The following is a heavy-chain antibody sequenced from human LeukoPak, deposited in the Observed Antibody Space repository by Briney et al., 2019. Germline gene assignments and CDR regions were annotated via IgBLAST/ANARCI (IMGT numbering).Heavy chain of an antibody. J-gene: IGHJ4*02. D-gene: IGHD3-3*01. CDR1: GFTFSSYA. Sequence: PGASLRLSCAASGFTFSSYAMSWVRQAPGKGLEWVSAISGSGGSTYYADSVKGRFTISRDNSKNTLYLQMNSLRAEDTAVYYCAKAVYYDFWSGYFDYWGQGTLVTVSS. V-gene: IGHV3-23*01. CDR2: ISGSGGST. CDR3: AKAVYYDFWSGYFDY.